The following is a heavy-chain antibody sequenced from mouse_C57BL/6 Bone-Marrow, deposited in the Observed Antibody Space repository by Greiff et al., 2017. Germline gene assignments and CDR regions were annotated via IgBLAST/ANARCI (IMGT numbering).Heavy chain of an antibody. J-gene: IGHJ4*01. CDR3: AREDDGHYYAMDY. CDR1: GFKIKDYY. D-gene: IGHD1-1*01. V-gene: IGHV14-2*01. CDR2: IDPEDGET. Sequence: EVQLQQSGAELVKPGASVKLSCTASGFKIKDYYMHWVKQRTEKGLEWIGRIDPEDGETNYAPKFPGKATITADTSSNTAYLQLSSLTSEDTAVYYCAREDDGHYYAMDYWGQGTSVTVSS.